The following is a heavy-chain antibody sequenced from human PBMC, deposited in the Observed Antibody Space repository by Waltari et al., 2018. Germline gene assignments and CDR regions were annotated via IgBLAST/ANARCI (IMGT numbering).Heavy chain of an antibody. CDR2: IIPIFGTA. CDR3: ARDKAIPQAAGSYGFDP. Sequence: QVQLVQSGAEVKKPGSSVKVSCKASGGTFSSYAISWVRQAPGQGLEWMGGIIPIFGTAIYAQKFQGRVTITADESTSTAYMELSSLRSEDTAVYYCARDKAIPQAAGSYGFDPWGQGTLVTVSS. J-gene: IGHJ5*02. CDR1: GGTFSSYA. V-gene: IGHV1-69*12. D-gene: IGHD6-13*01.